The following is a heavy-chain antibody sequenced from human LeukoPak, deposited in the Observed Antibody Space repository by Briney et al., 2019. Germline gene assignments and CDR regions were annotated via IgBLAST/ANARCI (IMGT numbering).Heavy chain of an antibody. CDR1: GFTFSSYS. V-gene: IGHV3-21*01. D-gene: IGHD1-26*01. J-gene: IGHJ4*02. CDR2: ISSSSSYI. Sequence: KSGGSLRLSCAASGFTFSSYSMNWVRQAPGKGLEWVSSISSSSSYIYYADSVKGRSTISRDNAKNSLYLQMNSLRAEDTAVYYCARDPIGELAVDYWGQGTLVTVSS. CDR3: ARDPIGELAVDY.